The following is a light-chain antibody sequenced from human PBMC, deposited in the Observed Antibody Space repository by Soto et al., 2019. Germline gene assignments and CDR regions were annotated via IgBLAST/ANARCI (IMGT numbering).Light chain of an antibody. CDR3: QQYNSYSGT. J-gene: IGKJ1*01. Sequence: DIQMTQSPSTLSASVGDRVNIACRASQGISTCLAWYQQKPGKAPKLLIFDASRLQSGVPSRFSGSGSGTEFILTISSLQPDDFATYYCQQYNSYSGTFGQGTKVEV. CDR2: DAS. V-gene: IGKV1-5*01. CDR1: QGISTC.